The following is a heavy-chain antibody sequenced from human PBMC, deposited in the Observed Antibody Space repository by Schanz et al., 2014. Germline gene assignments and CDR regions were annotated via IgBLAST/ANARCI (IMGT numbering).Heavy chain of an antibody. V-gene: IGHV3-48*02. CDR3: ARRYSGRYCFDY. CDR2: ITSSSYNL. Sequence: EVHLVESGGGLVQPGGSLRLSCAASGFNFITFAMSWVRQAPGKGPEWVSSITSSSYNLYYADSVKGRFTISRDNAKNSLSLQMDRLRDEDTAVYYCARRYSGRYCFDYWGQGTLVAVSS. CDR1: GFNFITFA. J-gene: IGHJ4*02. D-gene: IGHD1-26*01.